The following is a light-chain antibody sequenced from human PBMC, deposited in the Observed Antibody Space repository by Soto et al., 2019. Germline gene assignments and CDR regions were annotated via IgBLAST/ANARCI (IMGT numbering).Light chain of an antibody. CDR1: SSDVGGYNY. J-gene: IGLJ1*01. CDR3: SSYTSSSTTYV. CDR2: EVT. Sequence: QSALTQPASGSGSPGQSISISCTGTSSDVGGYNYVSWYQQHPGKAPRLMIYEVTNRPSGVSNRFSGSKSGNTASLTISGRHADDEADYYCSSYTSSSTTYVFGTGTKLTVL. V-gene: IGLV2-14*01.